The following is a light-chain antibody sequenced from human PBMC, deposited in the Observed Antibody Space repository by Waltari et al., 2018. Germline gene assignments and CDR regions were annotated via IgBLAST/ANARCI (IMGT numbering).Light chain of an antibody. Sequence: EIVMTQSPAPLSVSPGDSALLSCRASQSVSSNLAWYQQKPGQAPRLLIYGASTRAAGIPARFSGSGSDTEFTLTINTLQSEDFAVYYCQHYDVWRTFGQGTKVEIK. J-gene: IGKJ1*01. CDR2: GAS. V-gene: IGKV3-15*01. CDR1: QSVSSN. CDR3: QHYDVWRT.